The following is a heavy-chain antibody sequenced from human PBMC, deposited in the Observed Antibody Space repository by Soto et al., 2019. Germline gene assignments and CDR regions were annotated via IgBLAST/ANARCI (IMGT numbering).Heavy chain of an antibody. CDR1: GFTFSSYA. Sequence: GGSLRLSCAASGFTFSSYAMHWVRQAPGKGLEWVAVISYDGSNKYYADSVKGRFTISRDNSKNTLYLQMNSLRAEDTAVYYCARDRRRQQLVLSEDYYYYGMDVWGQGTTVTVSS. CDR2: ISYDGSNK. D-gene: IGHD6-13*01. CDR3: ARDRRRQQLVLSEDYYYYGMDV. V-gene: IGHV3-30-3*01. J-gene: IGHJ6*02.